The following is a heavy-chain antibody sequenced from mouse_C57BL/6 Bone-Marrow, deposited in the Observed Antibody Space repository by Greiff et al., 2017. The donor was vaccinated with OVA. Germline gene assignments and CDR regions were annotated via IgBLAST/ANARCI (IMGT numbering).Heavy chain of an antibody. CDR3: ARHEDWDYFDY. V-gene: IGHV5-6*01. J-gene: IGHJ2*01. Sequence: VQLKESGGDLVKPGGSLKLSCAASGFTFSSYGMSWVRQTPDKRLEWVATISSGGSYTYYPDSVKGRFTISRDNAKNTLYLRMSSLKSEDTAMYYCARHEDWDYFDYWGQGTTLTVSS. D-gene: IGHD4-1*01. CDR2: ISSGGSYT. CDR1: GFTFSSYG.